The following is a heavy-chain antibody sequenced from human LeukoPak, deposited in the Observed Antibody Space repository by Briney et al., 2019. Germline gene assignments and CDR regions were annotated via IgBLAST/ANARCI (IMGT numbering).Heavy chain of an antibody. D-gene: IGHD7-27*01. J-gene: IGHJ4*02. CDR2: ISNSGNTI. V-gene: IGHV3-48*04. CDR3: GRGHWGLDY. Sequence: GGSLRLSCAASGFTFYSYAMSWVRQAPGKGLEWVSYISNSGNTIYYADSVKGRFTISRDNAMSSLYLQMNSLRAEDTAVYYCGRGHWGLDYWGQGTLVTVSS. CDR1: GFTFYSYA.